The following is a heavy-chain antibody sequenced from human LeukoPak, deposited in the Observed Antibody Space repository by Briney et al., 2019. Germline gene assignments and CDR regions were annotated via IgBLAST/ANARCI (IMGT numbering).Heavy chain of an antibody. Sequence: PGGSLRLSCAASGFTFSSYAMHWVRQAPGKGLEWVAVISYDGSNKYYADSVKGRFTISRDNSKNTLYLQMNSLRAEDTAVYYCAREGSDYDSSGYFNWFDPWGQGTLVTVSS. D-gene: IGHD3-22*01. CDR3: AREGSDYDSSGYFNWFDP. CDR2: ISYDGSNK. CDR1: GFTFSSYA. J-gene: IGHJ5*02. V-gene: IGHV3-30*01.